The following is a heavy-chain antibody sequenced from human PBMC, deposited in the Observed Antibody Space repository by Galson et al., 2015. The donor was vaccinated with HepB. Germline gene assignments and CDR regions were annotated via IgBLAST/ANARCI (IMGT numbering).Heavy chain of an antibody. CDR1: GFTFSSYA. CDR2: ISGSGTGT. D-gene: IGHD2-21*01. CDR3: ARGGREGAGIVRNWFDP. J-gene: IGHJ5*02. V-gene: IGHV3-23*01. Sequence: SLRLSCAASGFTFSSYAMTWVRQAPGKGLEWVSVISGSGTGTYYADSVTGRFTMTRDNSKTTVYLQMNSLTAEDTAVYYCARGGREGAGIVRNWFDPWGQGTLVTVSS.